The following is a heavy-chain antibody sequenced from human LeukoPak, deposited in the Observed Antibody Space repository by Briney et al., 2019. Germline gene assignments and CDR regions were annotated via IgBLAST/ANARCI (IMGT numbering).Heavy chain of an antibody. D-gene: IGHD3-22*01. J-gene: IGHJ4*02. CDR3: AGARDDSSGYYHPIPFFQIDY. CDR1: GGSFSGYY. Sequence: SSETLSLTCAVYGGSFSGYYWSWIRQPPGKGLEWIGEINHSGSTNYNPSFKSRVTISVDTSKKQFSPKLSSVSAADTAVYYCAGARDDSSGYYHPIPFFQIDYWGQGTLVTVSS. CDR2: INHSGST. V-gene: IGHV4-34*01.